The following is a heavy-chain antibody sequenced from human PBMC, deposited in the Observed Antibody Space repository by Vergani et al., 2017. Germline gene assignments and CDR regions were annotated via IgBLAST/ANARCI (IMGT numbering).Heavy chain of an antibody. V-gene: IGHV5-51*03. CDR1: EYSFGNYW. J-gene: IGHJ4*02. Sequence: EVALVQSGPEMRKPGESLKISCKGSEYSFGNYWIGWVRQMPGKGLEWMGIIYPADSDTRYSPSFQGQVTISADKSISTAFLQWDSLKASDTALYYCARNTTYTDSWGQGTLVTVSS. CDR2: IYPADSDT. D-gene: IGHD1-1*01. CDR3: ARNTTYTDS.